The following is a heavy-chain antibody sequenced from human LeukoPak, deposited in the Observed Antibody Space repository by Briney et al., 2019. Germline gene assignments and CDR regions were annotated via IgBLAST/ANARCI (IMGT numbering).Heavy chain of an antibody. CDR3: ASGKSATAPDSNWYLDL. J-gene: IGHJ2*01. V-gene: IGHV1-2*02. CDR2: INPTSGGT. D-gene: IGHD6-13*01. CDR1: GYY. Sequence: ASVKVSCKASGYYLHWVRQAPGPGLEWMGWINPTSGGTKYAQKFQGRVTMSRDTSISTAYMEPSRRRSDDTAVYYCASGKSATAPDSNWYLDLWGRGTLVTVSS.